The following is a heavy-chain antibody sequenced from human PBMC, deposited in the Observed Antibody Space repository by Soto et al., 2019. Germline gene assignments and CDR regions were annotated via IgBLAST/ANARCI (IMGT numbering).Heavy chain of an antibody. CDR1: GFTFSSYD. J-gene: IGHJ2*01. CDR2: IATGGDT. D-gene: IGHD5-18*01. V-gene: IGHV3-13*04. Sequence: EVQLVESGGGLVQPGGSLRLYCAASGFTFSSYDMYWVRQAAGKGLEWVSAIATGGDTYYPGSVKGRFTISRENPKNSLNLQMNSLRAGDTAVYYCARVNGVQLTFDLWGRGTLVTVSS. CDR3: ARVNGVQLTFDL.